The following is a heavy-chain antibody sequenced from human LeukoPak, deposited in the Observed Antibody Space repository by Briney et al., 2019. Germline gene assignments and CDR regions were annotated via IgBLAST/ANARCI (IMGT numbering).Heavy chain of an antibody. V-gene: IGHV1-69*05. D-gene: IGHD3-3*01. CDR1: GGTFSSYA. J-gene: IGHJ4*02. CDR3: AAEDYDFWGGYLPY. Sequence: ASVKVSCKASGGTFSSYAISWVRQAPGQGLEWMGGIIPIFGTANYAQKFQERVTITRDMSTSTAYMELSSLRSEDTAVYYCAAEDYDFWGGYLPYWGQGTLVTVSS. CDR2: IIPIFGTA.